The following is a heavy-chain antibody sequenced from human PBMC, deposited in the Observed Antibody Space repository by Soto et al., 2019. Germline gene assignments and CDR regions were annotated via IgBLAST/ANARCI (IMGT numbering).Heavy chain of an antibody. CDR1: GFTFSSYA. J-gene: IGHJ4*02. CDR3: ARKKNYYDSSGYLY. V-gene: IGHV3-23*01. Sequence: GGSLRLSCAASGFTFSSYAMSWVRQAPGKGLEWVSAISGSGGSTYYADSVKGRFTISRDNSKNTLYLQMNSLRAEDTAVYYCARKKNYYDSSGYLYWGQGTLVTVSS. D-gene: IGHD3-22*01. CDR2: ISGSGGST.